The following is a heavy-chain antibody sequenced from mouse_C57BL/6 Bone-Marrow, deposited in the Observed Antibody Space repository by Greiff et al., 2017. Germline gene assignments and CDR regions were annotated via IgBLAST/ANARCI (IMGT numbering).Heavy chain of an antibody. J-gene: IGHJ2*01. Sequence: QVQLKESGPELVKPGASVKLSCKASGYTFTSYDINWVQQRPGQGLEWIGWIYPRDGSTKYNEKFKGKATLTVDTSSSTAYMELHSLTSEDSAVYFCARRVYYAHFDYWGQGTTLTVSS. CDR1: GYTFTSYD. V-gene: IGHV1-85*01. CDR3: ARRVYYAHFDY. D-gene: IGHD1-1*01. CDR2: IYPRDGST.